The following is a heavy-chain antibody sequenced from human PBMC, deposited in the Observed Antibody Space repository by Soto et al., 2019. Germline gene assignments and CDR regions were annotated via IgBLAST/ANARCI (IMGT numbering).Heavy chain of an antibody. Sequence: PSETLSLTCTVSRGSISRSSYYWDWIRQPPGKGLEWIGSIYYSGSTYYNPPLKSRVTISVDTSKNQFSLKLSSVTAADTAVYYCAIQDLVVVGAGGDYWGQGTLVTVSS. D-gene: IGHD2-15*01. J-gene: IGHJ4*02. CDR2: IYYSGST. CDR3: AIQDLVVVGAGGDY. CDR1: RGSISRSSYY. V-gene: IGHV4-39*01.